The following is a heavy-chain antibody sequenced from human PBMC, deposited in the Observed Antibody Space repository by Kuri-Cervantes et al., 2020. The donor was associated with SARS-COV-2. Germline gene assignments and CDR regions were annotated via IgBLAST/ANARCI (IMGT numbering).Heavy chain of an antibody. Sequence: SETLSLTCTVSGGSISSGGNYWNWIRQPPGKGLEWIGHIYHSGSTEYNPFLKCRVIMSVDRSKNHFSLRLSSVTAADTAVYYCVQVDIAAAGTNYYYYMDVWGKGTTVTVSS. CDR2: IYHSGST. V-gene: IGHV4-30-2*01. CDR3: VQVDIAAAGTNYYYYMDV. D-gene: IGHD6-13*01. J-gene: IGHJ6*03. CDR1: GGSISSGGNY.